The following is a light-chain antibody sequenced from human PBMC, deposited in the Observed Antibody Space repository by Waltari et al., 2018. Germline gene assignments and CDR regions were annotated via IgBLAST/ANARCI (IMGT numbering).Light chain of an antibody. Sequence: LVLPQSPSASASLGASVKLTCTLSSGYSSNVIAVLQQQPGKGPRYLMKVNSDGRHRKGDDIPDRFSASKSGTECQLTISSLQSEDEADYFCQTGGHGTWVFGGGTKLTVL. V-gene: IGLV4-69*01. CDR1: SGYSSNV. CDR2: VNSDGRH. CDR3: QTGGHGTWV. J-gene: IGLJ3*02.